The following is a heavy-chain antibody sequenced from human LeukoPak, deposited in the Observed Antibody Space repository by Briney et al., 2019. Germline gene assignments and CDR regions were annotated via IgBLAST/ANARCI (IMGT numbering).Heavy chain of an antibody. CDR1: GFTVSRNY. J-gene: IGHJ4*02. Sequence: PGGSLRLSCAASGFTVSRNYMSWVRQAPGKGLQWVSVIGVVGNTYYADSVRGRFTISRDNSKNTLYLQMNGLRAEDKAVYYCAKGGLRSTPLDSWGQGTLVTVSS. CDR3: AKGGLRSTPLDS. V-gene: IGHV3-53*01. D-gene: IGHD4-17*01. CDR2: IGVVGNT.